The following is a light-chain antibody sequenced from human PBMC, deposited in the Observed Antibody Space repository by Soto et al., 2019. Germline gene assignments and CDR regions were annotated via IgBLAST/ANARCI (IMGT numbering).Light chain of an antibody. V-gene: IGLV2-14*01. CDR3: LSKTSTISYV. CDR2: EVS. CDR1: TSDVGGYNY. J-gene: IGLJ1*01. Sequence: QSALTQPASVSGSPGQSIAISSTGTTSDVGGYNYVSWYQQHPGKVPKLLIHEVSNRPSGVSNRFSGSKPGNAASLTISGLQAEDEAAYYCLSKTSTISYVFGSGTKV.